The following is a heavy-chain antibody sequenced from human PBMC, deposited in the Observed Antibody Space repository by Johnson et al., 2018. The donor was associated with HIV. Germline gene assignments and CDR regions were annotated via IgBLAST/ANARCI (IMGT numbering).Heavy chain of an antibody. CDR2: ISTSGSTL. D-gene: IGHD2-15*01. CDR3: ARVVEVVASGATGGDAFDI. J-gene: IGHJ3*02. Sequence: VQLVESGGGLVKPGGSLRLSCAASGFTFSDYYMSWIRQPPGKGLEWIAFISTSGSTLHHADYLKGRFTISRDNAKNSMYLQMNSLRAEDTALYYCARVVEVVASGATGGDAFDIWGQGTMVTVSS. V-gene: IGHV3-11*01. CDR1: GFTFSDYY.